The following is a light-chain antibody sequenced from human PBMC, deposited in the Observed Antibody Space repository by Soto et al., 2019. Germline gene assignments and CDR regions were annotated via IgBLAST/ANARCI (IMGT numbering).Light chain of an antibody. Sequence: DIQMTQSPSSLSASVGDRVTITCRASQSISSYLNWYQQKPGKAPKLLIYAASSLQSGVPSRFSGSGIGTDFTLTISNLQPEDFATYYCQQSYSTLPLTFGGGTKVDIK. CDR1: QSISSY. J-gene: IGKJ4*01. V-gene: IGKV1-39*01. CDR3: QQSYSTLPLT. CDR2: AAS.